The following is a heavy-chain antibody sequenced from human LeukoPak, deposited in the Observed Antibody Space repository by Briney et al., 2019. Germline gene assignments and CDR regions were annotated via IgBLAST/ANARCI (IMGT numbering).Heavy chain of an antibody. D-gene: IGHD1-26*01. CDR3: ARARRTHSGSHSH. CDR1: GGSFSGYY. CDR2: INHSGST. V-gene: IGHV4-34*01. Sequence: SETLSLTCAVYGGSFSGYYWSWIRQPPGKGLEWIGEINHSGSTNYNPSLKSRVTISVDTSKNQFSLKLSSVTAADTAVYYCARARRTHSGSHSHWGQGTLVTVSS. J-gene: IGHJ4*02.